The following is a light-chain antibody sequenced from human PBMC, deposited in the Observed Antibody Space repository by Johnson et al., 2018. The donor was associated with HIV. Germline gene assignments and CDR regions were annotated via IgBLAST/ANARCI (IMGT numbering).Light chain of an antibody. Sequence: QAVLTQPPSVSAAPGQRVTISCSGRGSNIGSHYVSWYQQLPGTAPKLLIFENDKRPSGIPDRFSGSKSGATATLGITGLQTGDEADYYCGIWDSSLSPLYVFGTGTKVTVL. CDR1: GSNIGSHY. CDR2: END. V-gene: IGLV1-51*02. CDR3: GIWDSSLSPLYV. J-gene: IGLJ1*01.